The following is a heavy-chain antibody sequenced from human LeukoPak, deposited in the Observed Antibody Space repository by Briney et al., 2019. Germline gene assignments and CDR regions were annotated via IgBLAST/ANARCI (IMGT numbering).Heavy chain of an antibody. J-gene: IGHJ4*02. V-gene: IGHV3-23*01. Sequence: GGSLRLSCAASGFTFSSYALSWVRQAPGKGLEWVSVISASGGTTYYADSVKGRFTISRDTSKDTVYLQMHSLRAEDTAVYYCAKGDVLPSYPAFDYWGQGTLVTVSS. CDR3: AKGDVLPSYPAFDY. CDR1: GFTFSSYA. D-gene: IGHD3-9*01. CDR2: ISASGGTT.